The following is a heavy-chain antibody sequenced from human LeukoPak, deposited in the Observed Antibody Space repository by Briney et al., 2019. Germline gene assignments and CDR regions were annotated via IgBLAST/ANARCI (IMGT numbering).Heavy chain of an antibody. V-gene: IGHV3-30*18. CDR3: AKNRIPTAITPDS. Sequence: QPGGSLGLSCVASGFTFSNYGMHWVRQAPGKGLEWVAVIPYDGSNKYYTDSVKGRFTISRDNSKNTLYLQMSSLRPEDTAVYYCAKNRIPTAITPDSWGQGTLVTVSS. CDR2: IPYDGSNK. J-gene: IGHJ5*01. CDR1: GFTFSNYG. D-gene: IGHD2-2*02.